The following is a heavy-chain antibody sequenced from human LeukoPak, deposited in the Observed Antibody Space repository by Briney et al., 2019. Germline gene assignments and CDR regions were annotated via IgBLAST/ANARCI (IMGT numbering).Heavy chain of an antibody. Sequence: GESLKISCKGSGYIFTSYWIVWVRQMPGKGPEWMGIISPGDSETRYSPSFQGQVTISADKSTSTAYLQWSSLKASDTAMYYCTSRRSSTRSFDSWGQGTLVTVSS. CDR2: ISPGDSET. J-gene: IGHJ4*02. V-gene: IGHV5-51*01. CDR3: TSRRSSTRSFDS. CDR1: GYIFTSYW. D-gene: IGHD2-2*01.